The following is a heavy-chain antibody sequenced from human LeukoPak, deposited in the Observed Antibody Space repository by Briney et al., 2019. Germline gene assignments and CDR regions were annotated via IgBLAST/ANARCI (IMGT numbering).Heavy chain of an antibody. CDR1: GGSITSSSYY. Sequence: PSETLSLTCTVSGGSITSSSYYWGWIRQPPGKGLEWIGSIYYSGSTYYNPSLKSRVTISVDTSKNQFSLKLSSVTAADTAVYYCARLKGYCSSTSCYGYFDYWGQGTPVTVSS. V-gene: IGHV4-39*01. D-gene: IGHD2-2*01. CDR2: IYYSGST. J-gene: IGHJ4*02. CDR3: ARLKGYCSSTSCYGYFDY.